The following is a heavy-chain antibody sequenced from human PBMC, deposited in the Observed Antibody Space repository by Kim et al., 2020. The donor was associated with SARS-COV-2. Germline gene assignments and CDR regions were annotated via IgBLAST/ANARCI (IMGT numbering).Heavy chain of an antibody. J-gene: IGHJ6*02. Sequence: AGSVKGRFTISRDNSKNSLYLQMNSLRAEDTALYYCAKAAGGYYYCGMDVWGQGTTVTVSS. V-gene: IGHV3-43D*03. CDR3: AKAAGGYYYCGMDV. D-gene: IGHD3-10*01.